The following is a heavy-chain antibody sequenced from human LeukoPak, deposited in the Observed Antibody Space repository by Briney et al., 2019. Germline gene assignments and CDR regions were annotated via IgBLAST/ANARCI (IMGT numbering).Heavy chain of an antibody. J-gene: IGHJ5*02. CDR3: ARGTRSWFDP. CDR1: GGSISSYY. CDR2: IYDSGST. V-gene: IGHV4-59*01. Sequence: KSSETLSLTCAVSGGSISSYYWNWIRQPPGKGLEWIGYIYDSGSTHYNPSLKSRVTISVDTSKNQFSLKLSSVTAADTAVYYCARGTRSWFDPWGQGTLVTVSS.